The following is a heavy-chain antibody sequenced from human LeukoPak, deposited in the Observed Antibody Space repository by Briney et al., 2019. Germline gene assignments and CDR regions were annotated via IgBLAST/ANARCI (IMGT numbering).Heavy chain of an antibody. D-gene: IGHD1-26*01. V-gene: IGHV4-59*01. J-gene: IGHJ4*02. CDR3: ARGIVGATWVFDY. CDR2: IYYSGST. CDR1: GGSISSYY. Sequence: SETLSLTCTVSGGSISSYYWSWIRQPPGKGLEWIGYIYYSGSTNYNPSLKSRVTISVDTSKNQFSLKLSSVTAADTAVYYCARGIVGATWVFDYWGQGTLVTVSS.